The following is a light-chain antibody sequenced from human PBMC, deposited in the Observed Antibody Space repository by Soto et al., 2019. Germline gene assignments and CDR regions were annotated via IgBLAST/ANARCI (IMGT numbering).Light chain of an antibody. CDR3: QQRNNWPRT. V-gene: IGKV3-11*01. Sequence: EIVLTQSPDTLSLSPGERATLSCWASQSVSNFLLWYQQKPGQAPRLLIYDASTRATGIPARVSGSGSGTDFTLTISSLEPEDFADDYCQQRNNWPRTFGQGTKVEIK. CDR2: DAS. J-gene: IGKJ1*01. CDR1: QSVSNF.